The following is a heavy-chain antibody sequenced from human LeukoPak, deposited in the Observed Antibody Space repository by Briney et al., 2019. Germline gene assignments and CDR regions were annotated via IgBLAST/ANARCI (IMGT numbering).Heavy chain of an antibody. V-gene: IGHV4-39*01. D-gene: IGHD5-18*01. CDR2: IYYSGST. Sequence: PSETLSLTCTVSGGSISSSSYYWGWIRQPPGKGLEWIGSIYYSGSTYYNPSLKSRVTISVDTSKNQFSLKLSSVTAADTAVYYCARKSFEGYHINWFDPWGQGTLVTVSS. J-gene: IGHJ5*02. CDR1: GGSISSSSYY. CDR3: ARKSFEGYHINWFDP.